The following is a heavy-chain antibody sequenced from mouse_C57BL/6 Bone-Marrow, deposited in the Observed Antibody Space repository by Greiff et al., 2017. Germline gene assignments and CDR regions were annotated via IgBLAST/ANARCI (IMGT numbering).Heavy chain of an antibody. D-gene: IGHD1-1*01. CDR3: ASSYGSRLSIDY. V-gene: IGHV1-37*01. Sequence: VQLQQSGPELVKPGASVKISCKASGYSFTGYFMNWVKQSHGKSLEWIGRINPSNGGPFYNQKLKGKAILTVDKSSSTAHMELRSLTSEDFAVFYCASSYGSRLSIDYWGQGTSVIVSS. J-gene: IGHJ4*01. CDR2: INPSNGGP. CDR1: GYSFTGYF.